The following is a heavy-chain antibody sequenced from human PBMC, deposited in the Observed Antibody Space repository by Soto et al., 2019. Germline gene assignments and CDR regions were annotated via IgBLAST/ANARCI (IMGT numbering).Heavy chain of an antibody. D-gene: IGHD4-17*01. CDR2: VIPISGAA. Sequence: SVQVPSQASEGTFSNYVVNWVRQAPGQGLEWLGRVIPISGAANYAQKFQGRVTITAHKSTSTSYMELSSLRSDDRAVYYCARDVTRTVVPYFDFWGQGTLVTVSS. CDR3: ARDVTRTVVPYFDF. CDR1: EGTFSNYV. V-gene: IGHV1-69*06. J-gene: IGHJ4*02.